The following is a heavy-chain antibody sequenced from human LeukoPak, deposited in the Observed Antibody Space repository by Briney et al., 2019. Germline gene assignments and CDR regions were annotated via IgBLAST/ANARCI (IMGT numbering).Heavy chain of an antibody. V-gene: IGHV3-21*01. D-gene: IGHD6-13*01. CDR2: ISSSSSYI. J-gene: IGHJ4*02. CDR1: GFTFSSYS. Sequence: NPGGSLRLSCAASGFTFSSYSMNWDRQAPGKGLEWVSSISSSSSYIYYADSVKGRFTISRDNAKNSLYLQMNSLRAEDTAVYYCARSFLSIAAAATDYWGQGTLVTVSS. CDR3: ARSFLSIAAAATDY.